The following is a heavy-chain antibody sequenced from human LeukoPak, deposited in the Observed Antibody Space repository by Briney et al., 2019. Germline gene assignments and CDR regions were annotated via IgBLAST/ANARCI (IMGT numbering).Heavy chain of an antibody. CDR2: IYSGGST. CDR1: GFTVSSNY. J-gene: IGHJ4*02. V-gene: IGHV3-66*01. Sequence: GVSVRLSCAVSGFTVSSNYMIWVRQAPGKGLEWVSNIYSGGSTYYADSVKGRFTISRDNSKNTLYLQMNSLRVEDTAVYYCARGRDDSSGYYIDYWGQGTLVTVSS. CDR3: ARGRDDSSGYYIDY. D-gene: IGHD3-22*01.